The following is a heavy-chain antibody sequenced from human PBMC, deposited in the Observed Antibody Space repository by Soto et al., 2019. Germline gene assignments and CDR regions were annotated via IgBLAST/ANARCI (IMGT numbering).Heavy chain of an antibody. Sequence: SETLSLTCIVSGGSIIRSDTYYWGWIRQPPGKGLEWIGSVYYSGITYYNPSLGSRVTISVDTSSNQFSLKLNSMTAADTAIYYCARGLTGPMMRLNCFDPWGQGTLVTVSS. CDR1: GGSIIRSDTYY. CDR3: ARGLTGPMMRLNCFDP. V-gene: IGHV4-39*01. J-gene: IGHJ5*02. D-gene: IGHD1-7*01. CDR2: VYYSGIT.